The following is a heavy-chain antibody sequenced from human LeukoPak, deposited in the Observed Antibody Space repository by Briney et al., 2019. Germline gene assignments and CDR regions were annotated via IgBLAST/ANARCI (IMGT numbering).Heavy chain of an antibody. V-gene: IGHV3-23*01. CDR3: TTDRQFYFDY. Sequence: GGSLRLSCAASGFTFSTYAMSWVRQAPGKGLEWVSTISGSGGSTYYADSVKGQFTISRDNSKNTLYLQMNSLGVEDTARYYCTTDRQFYFDYWGQGTLVTVSS. CDR2: ISGSGGST. D-gene: IGHD3-22*01. J-gene: IGHJ4*02. CDR1: GFTFSTYA.